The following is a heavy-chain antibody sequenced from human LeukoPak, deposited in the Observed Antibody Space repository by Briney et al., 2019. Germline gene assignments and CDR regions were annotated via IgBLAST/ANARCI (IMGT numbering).Heavy chain of an antibody. V-gene: IGHV4-39*01. Sequence: SETLSLTCTVSGGSISSSSYYWGWIRQPPGKGLEWIGSIYYSGSTYYNPSLKSRVTISVDTSKNQFSLKLSSVTAADTAVYYCARGHRVEPELEFYFDYWGQGTLVTVSS. D-gene: IGHD1-14*01. CDR1: GGSISSSSYY. J-gene: IGHJ4*02. CDR2: IYYSGST. CDR3: ARGHRVEPELEFYFDY.